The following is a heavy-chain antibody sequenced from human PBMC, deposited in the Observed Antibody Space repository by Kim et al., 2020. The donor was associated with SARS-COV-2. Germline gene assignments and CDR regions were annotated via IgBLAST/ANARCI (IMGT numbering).Heavy chain of an antibody. CDR3: ARDNADAGISLDY. J-gene: IGHJ4*02. CDR2: KSYNGDKK. CDR1: GFIFTRSA. D-gene: IGHD3-10*01. V-gene: IGHV3-30-3*01. Sequence: GGSLRLSCAASGFIFTRSAMHWVRRAPGKGPECVADKSYNGDKKYYADSVKGRFTISRDNSENTLYLQMNSLRPEDTAMYSCARDNADAGISLDYWGQGTLVTVSS.